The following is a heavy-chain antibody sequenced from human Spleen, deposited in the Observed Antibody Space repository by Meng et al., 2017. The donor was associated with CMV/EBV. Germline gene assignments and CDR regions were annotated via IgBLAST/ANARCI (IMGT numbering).Heavy chain of an antibody. CDR2: INHSGST. CDR1: GGSFSGYY. J-gene: IGHJ4*02. Sequence: QGQLQQWGAGLLKPSETLSLTCAVYGGSFSGYYWSWIRQPPGKGLEWIGEINHSGSTNYNPSLKSRVTISVDTSKNQFSLKLSSVTAADTAVYYCASIAAAGTAIVYWGQGTLVTVSS. D-gene: IGHD6-13*01. CDR3: ASIAAAGTAIVY. V-gene: IGHV4-34*01.